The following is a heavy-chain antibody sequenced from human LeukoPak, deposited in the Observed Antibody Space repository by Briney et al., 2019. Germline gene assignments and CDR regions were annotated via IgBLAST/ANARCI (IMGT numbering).Heavy chain of an antibody. CDR1: GFTFDDYA. V-gene: IGHV3-9*03. Sequence: GGSLRLSCAASGFTFDDYAMHWVRQAPGKGLEWVSGISWNSGSIGYADSVKGRFTISRDNAKNSLYLQMNSLRAEDMALYYCAKGQNTVLEYYFDYWGQGTLVTVSS. CDR2: ISWNSGSI. CDR3: AKGQNTVLEYYFDY. D-gene: IGHD4-17*01. J-gene: IGHJ4*02.